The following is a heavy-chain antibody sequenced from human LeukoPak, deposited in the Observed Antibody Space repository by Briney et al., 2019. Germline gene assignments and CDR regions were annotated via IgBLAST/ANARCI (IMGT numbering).Heavy chain of an antibody. Sequence: GGSLRLSCAASRFILSSYALHWVRQAPGKGLEWVAVISYDGSNKHYAESVKGRFTISRDNSKNTLYLQMNSLRADDTAVYYCAKSGYSYGDGPSLDAFDMWGQGTMVTVSP. J-gene: IGHJ3*02. CDR3: AKSGYSYGDGPSLDAFDM. CDR2: ISYDGSNK. V-gene: IGHV3-30-3*02. D-gene: IGHD5-18*01. CDR1: RFILSSYA.